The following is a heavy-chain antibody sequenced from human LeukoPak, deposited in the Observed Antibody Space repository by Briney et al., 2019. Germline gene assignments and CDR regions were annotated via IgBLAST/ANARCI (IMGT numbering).Heavy chain of an antibody. CDR1: GFTFSSYA. CDR3: AKEGGIAAAGTPIYYYYGMDV. J-gene: IGHJ6*04. Sequence: PGGSLRLSCAASGFTFSSYAMSWVRQAPGKGLEWVSTISGSGGSTYYADSVKGRFTISRDNSKNTLYLQTNSLRAEDTAVYYCAKEGGIAAAGTPIYYYYGMDVWGKGTTVTVSS. D-gene: IGHD6-13*01. CDR2: ISGSGGST. V-gene: IGHV3-23*01.